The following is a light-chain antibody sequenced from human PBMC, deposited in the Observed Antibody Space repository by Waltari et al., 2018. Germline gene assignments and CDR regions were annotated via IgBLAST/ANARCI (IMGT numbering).Light chain of an antibody. CDR3: QHYVSLPVT. CDR2: GAS. Sequence: EIVLTQSPGTLSLSQGESATLSCRASQSVSRAVAWYQQNPGQAPRLLIYGASNRATGIPDRFSGSGSGTDFSLIISRLEPEDFAVYYCQHYVSLPVTFGQGTKVEIK. V-gene: IGKV3-20*01. J-gene: IGKJ1*01. CDR1: QSVSRA.